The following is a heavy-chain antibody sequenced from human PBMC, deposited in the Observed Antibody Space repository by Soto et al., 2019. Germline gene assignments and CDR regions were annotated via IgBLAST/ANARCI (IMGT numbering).Heavy chain of an antibody. CDR2: ISAYNGNT. J-gene: IGHJ6*02. CDR1: GYTFTSYG. Sequence: ASVKVSCKASGYTFTSYGISWVRQAPGQGLEWMGWISAYNGNTNYAQKLQGRVTMTTDTSTGTAYMELRSLRSDDTAVYYCAREGVAARPPYYYYGMDAWGQGTTVTVSS. V-gene: IGHV1-18*04. CDR3: AREGVAARPPYYYYGMDA. D-gene: IGHD6-6*01.